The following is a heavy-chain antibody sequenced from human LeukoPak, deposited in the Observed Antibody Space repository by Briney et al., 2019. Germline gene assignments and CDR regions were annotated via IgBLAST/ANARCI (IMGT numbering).Heavy chain of an antibody. CDR2: IYYSGST. J-gene: IGHJ3*02. CDR3: ARRGASSGWYTASFDI. V-gene: IGHV4-59*08. Sequence: SETLSLTCTVSGGSISSYYWSWIRQPPGKGLEWIGYIYYSGSTNYNPSLKSRVTISVDTSKNQFSLKLSSVTAADTAVYYCARRGASSGWYTASFDIWGQGTMVTVSS. D-gene: IGHD6-19*01. CDR1: GGSISSYY.